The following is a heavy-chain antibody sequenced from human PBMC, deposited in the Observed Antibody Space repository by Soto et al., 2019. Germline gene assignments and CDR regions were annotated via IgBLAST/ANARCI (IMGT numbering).Heavy chain of an antibody. J-gene: IGHJ6*03. Sequence: GGSLRLSCAASGFTFSSYAMSWVRQAPGKGLEWVSAISGSGGSTYYADSVKGRFTISRDNSKNTLYLQMNSLRAEDTAVYYCAKRMYGWGDYHYYMDVWGKGTTVTVSS. D-gene: IGHD6-19*01. CDR2: ISGSGGST. V-gene: IGHV3-23*01. CDR1: GFTFSSYA. CDR3: AKRMYGWGDYHYYMDV.